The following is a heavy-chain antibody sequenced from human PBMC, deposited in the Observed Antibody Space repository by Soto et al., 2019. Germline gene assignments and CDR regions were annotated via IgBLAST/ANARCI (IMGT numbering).Heavy chain of an antibody. CDR2: IYHSGST. CDR1: GGSISSGGYS. J-gene: IGHJ5*02. CDR3: ARVPGYNWFDP. Sequence: LSLTCAVSGGSISSGGYSWSWIRQPPGKGLEWIGYIYHSGSTYYNPSLKSRVTISVDRSKNQFSLKLSSVTAADTAVYYCARVPGYNWFDPWGQGTLVTVSS. V-gene: IGHV4-30-2*01.